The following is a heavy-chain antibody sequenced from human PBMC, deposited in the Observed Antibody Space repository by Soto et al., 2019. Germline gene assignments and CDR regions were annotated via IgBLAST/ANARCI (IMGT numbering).Heavy chain of an antibody. J-gene: IGHJ3*01. CDR2: IHPGGQTI. CDR1: GFTFSSSE. V-gene: IGHV3-48*03. CDR3: ARRGSR. D-gene: IGHD2-15*01. Sequence: EVQLVESGGGLVQPGGSLRLSCAASGFTFSSSEMYWVRQAPGKGLEWISYIHPGGQTIFYAESVKGRFTISRDNAKYSVYLQMNILRAEDTAVYYCARRGSRWGRGTKVTVSS.